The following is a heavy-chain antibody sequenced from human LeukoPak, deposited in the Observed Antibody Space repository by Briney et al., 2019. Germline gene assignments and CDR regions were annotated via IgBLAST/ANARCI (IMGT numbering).Heavy chain of an antibody. CDR1: GYTFTGYY. D-gene: IGHD7-27*01. J-gene: IGHJ3*02. Sequence: ASVKVSCKASGYTFTGYYMHWVRQAPGQGLEWMGWINPNSGGTNYAQKFQGRVTMTRDTSISTAYMELSRPRSDDTAVYYCARDRGTGTDAIDIWGQGTMVTVSS. V-gene: IGHV1-2*02. CDR2: INPNSGGT. CDR3: ARDRGTGTDAIDI.